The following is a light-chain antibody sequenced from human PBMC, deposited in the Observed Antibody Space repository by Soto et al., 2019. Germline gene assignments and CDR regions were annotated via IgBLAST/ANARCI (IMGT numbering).Light chain of an antibody. Sequence: DIQMTQSPSSLSASVGDRVTITCRASQSSSNYLNWYQQKPGKAPKLLIYDAAILQSGVPSRFSGSGSGTDFTLTISSVQTEDFATYYCQQSDSTCSTFGQGNKVEIK. V-gene: IGKV1-39*01. CDR1: QSSSNY. CDR2: DAA. J-gene: IGKJ1*01. CDR3: QQSDSTCST.